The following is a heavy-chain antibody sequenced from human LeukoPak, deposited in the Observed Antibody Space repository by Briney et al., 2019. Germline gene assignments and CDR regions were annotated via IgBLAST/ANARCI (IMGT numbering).Heavy chain of an antibody. Sequence: GGSLRLSCAASGITFSSHWMHWVRQDRGKGLIWVARISGDGGTTNYADSVKGRFTISRDNAKNTLHLQVNSLRADDTAVYYCARVSGSFDMWGQGTMVTVSS. J-gene: IGHJ3*02. D-gene: IGHD3-10*01. V-gene: IGHV3-74*01. CDR2: ISGDGGTT. CDR3: ARVSGSFDM. CDR1: GITFSSHW.